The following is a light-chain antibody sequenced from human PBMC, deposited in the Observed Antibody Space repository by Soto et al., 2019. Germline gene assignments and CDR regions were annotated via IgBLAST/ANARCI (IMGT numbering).Light chain of an antibody. CDR2: AAS. J-gene: IGKJ3*01. Sequence: DIQMTQSPSSLSASVGDRVTITCRASQDISIYLAWYQQKPGKVPKPLIYAASTLQSGVPSRFSGSGSGTDFTLTISSLQPEDVATYYCQKYNNAPLITFGPGTQVDIK. V-gene: IGKV1-27*01. CDR3: QKYNNAPLIT. CDR1: QDISIY.